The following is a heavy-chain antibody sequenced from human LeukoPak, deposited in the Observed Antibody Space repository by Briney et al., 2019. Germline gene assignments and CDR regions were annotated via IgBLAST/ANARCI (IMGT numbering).Heavy chain of an antibody. Sequence: GGSLRLSCAASGFXFNSYAINWVRQAPGKGQEWVSGIRDSGDITNYADSVKGRFTISRDNAKNMLYLQMNSLRAEDTAVYYCARGTTGSRFYFDFWGQGTLVTVSS. CDR1: GFXFNSYA. CDR3: ARGTTGSRFYFDF. J-gene: IGHJ4*02. V-gene: IGHV3-23*01. CDR2: IRDSGDIT. D-gene: IGHD1-1*01.